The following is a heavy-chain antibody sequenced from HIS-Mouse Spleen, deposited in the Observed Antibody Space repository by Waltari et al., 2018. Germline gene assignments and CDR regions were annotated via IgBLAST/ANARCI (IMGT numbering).Heavy chain of an antibody. D-gene: IGHD6-13*01. CDR1: GGSISSSSYY. J-gene: IGHJ2*01. CDR3: AREIPYSSSWYDWYFDL. Sequence: QLQLQESGPGLVKPSETLSLTCTVSGGSISSSSYYWGCIRQPPGKGLEWIGSIYYSGSTYYNPDLKRRVNISVDPSKNQFSLKLSSVTAADTAVYYCAREIPYSSSWYDWYFDLWGRGTLVTVSS. V-gene: IGHV4-39*07. CDR2: IYYSGST.